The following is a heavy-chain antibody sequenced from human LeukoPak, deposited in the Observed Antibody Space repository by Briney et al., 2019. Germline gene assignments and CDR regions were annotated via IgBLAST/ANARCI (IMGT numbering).Heavy chain of an antibody. D-gene: IGHD1-26*01. CDR2: IIPILGIA. J-gene: IGHJ2*01. CDR1: GGTFSSYA. Sequence: EASVKVSCKASGGTFSSYAISWVRQAPGQGLEWMGRIIPILGIANYAQKFQGRVTITADKSTRTAYMELSSMRSEDTAVYYCASASGSPPWYFDLWGRGTLVTVSS. V-gene: IGHV1-69*04. CDR3: ASASGSPPWYFDL.